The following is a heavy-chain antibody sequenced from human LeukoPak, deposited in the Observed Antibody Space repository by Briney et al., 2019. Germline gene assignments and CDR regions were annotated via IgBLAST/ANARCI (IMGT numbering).Heavy chain of an antibody. V-gene: IGHV4-4*02. CDR2: IYHSGSA. J-gene: IGHJ4*02. CDR1: GGSISSNNW. D-gene: IGHD3/OR15-3a*01. Sequence: SPSETLSLTCAVSGGSISSNNWWSWVRQTPGKGLEWIGEIYHSGSANYNPSLKSRVTISLDKSKNQVSLKLSSVTAADTAVYYCARETEGAYDFYYWGPGTLVTVSS. CDR3: ARETEGAYDFYY.